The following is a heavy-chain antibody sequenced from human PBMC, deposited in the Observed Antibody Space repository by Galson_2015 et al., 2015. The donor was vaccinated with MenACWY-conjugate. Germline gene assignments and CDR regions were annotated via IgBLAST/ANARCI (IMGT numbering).Heavy chain of an antibody. CDR2: ISAYNGNT. Sequence: SVKVSCKASGYTFPSYAMHWVRQAPGQGLEWMGWISAYNGNTNYAQKLQGRVTMTTDTSTSTAYMELRSLRSDDTAVYYCARDITGTPAGYFDYWGQGTLVTVSS. V-gene: IGHV1-18*01. CDR1: GYTFPSYA. J-gene: IGHJ4*02. D-gene: IGHD1-20*01. CDR3: ARDITGTPAGYFDY.